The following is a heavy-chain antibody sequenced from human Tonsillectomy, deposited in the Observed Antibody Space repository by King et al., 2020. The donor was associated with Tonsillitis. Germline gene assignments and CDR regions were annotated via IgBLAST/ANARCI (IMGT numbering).Heavy chain of an antibody. V-gene: IGHV3-30-3*01. CDR3: ARSGTVAIDAFDI. D-gene: IGHD4-23*01. CDR1: GFTFSSYA. J-gene: IGHJ3*02. Sequence: VQLVESGGGVVQPGRSLRLSCAASGFTFSSYAMHWVRQAPGKGLEWVAVISYDGSNKYYADSVKGRFTISRDNSKNTLYLQMNRLRAEDTAVYYCARSGTVAIDAFDIWGQGTMVTVSS. CDR2: ISYDGSNK.